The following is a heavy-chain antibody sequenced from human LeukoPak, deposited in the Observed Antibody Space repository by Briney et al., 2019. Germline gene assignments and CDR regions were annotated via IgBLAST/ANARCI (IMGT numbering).Heavy chain of an antibody. D-gene: IGHD6-19*01. Sequence: PSESLSLSCTASGGTFSSYFWSWVRQPPGKGLEWIGYIYYSRSTNYNPSLKSRVTMSVDTSKNQFSLKLSAVTAADTAVYYCARIDRAVAGTIDYWGQGTLVTVSS. V-gene: IGHV4-59*08. CDR2: IYYSRST. CDR1: GGTFSSYF. CDR3: ARIDRAVAGTIDY. J-gene: IGHJ4*02.